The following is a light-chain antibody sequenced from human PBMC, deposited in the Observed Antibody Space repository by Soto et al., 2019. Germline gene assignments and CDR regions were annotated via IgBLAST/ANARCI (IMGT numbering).Light chain of an antibody. J-gene: IGKJ3*01. CDR2: DAS. CDR1: QGISSY. Sequence: EFVLTQSPATLSLSPGERATLSCRASQGISSYLAWYQQKPGQAPRLLIYDASNRATGIPARFSGSGSGTDFTLTISSLEPEDSAVYYCQQRINWPPTFGPGTKVDIK. CDR3: QQRINWPPT. V-gene: IGKV3-11*01.